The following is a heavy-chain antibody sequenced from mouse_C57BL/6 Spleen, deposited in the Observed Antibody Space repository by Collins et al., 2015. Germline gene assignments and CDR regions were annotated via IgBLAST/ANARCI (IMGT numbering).Heavy chain of an antibody. CDR2: ISYDGSN. Sequence: DVQLQESGPGLAKPSQSLSLTCSVTGYSITSGYYWNWIRQFPGNKLEWLGYISYDGSNNYNPSLRSRISITRDTSKNHFFLSLSSVASEDTTTYYCARWVLPGRYFDVWGTPRDHDLRLL. CDR3: ARWVLPGRYFDV. CDR1: GYSITSGYY. D-gene: IGHD2-3*01. J-gene: IGHJ1*03. V-gene: IGHV3-6*01.